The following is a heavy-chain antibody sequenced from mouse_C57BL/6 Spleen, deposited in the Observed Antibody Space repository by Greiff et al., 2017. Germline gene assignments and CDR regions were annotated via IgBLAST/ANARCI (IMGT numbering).Heavy chain of an antibody. V-gene: IGHV1-80*01. Sequence: QVQLKQSGAELVKPGASVKISCKASGYAFSSYWMNWVKQRPGKGLEWIGQIYPGDGDTNYNGKFKGKATLTADKSSSTAYMQLSSLTSEDSAVYFCARSSYGSSDYFDYWGQGTTLTVSS. D-gene: IGHD1-1*01. CDR3: ARSSYGSSDYFDY. J-gene: IGHJ2*01. CDR2: IYPGDGDT. CDR1: GYAFSSYW.